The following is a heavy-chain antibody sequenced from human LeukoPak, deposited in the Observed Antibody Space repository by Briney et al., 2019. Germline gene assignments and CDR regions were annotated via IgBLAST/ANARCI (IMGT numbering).Heavy chain of an antibody. V-gene: IGHV1-69*13. J-gene: IGHJ5*02. D-gene: IGHD6-13*01. Sequence: SVKVSCKASGGTFSSYAISWVRQAPGQGLEWMGGIIPIFGTANYAQKFQGRVTITADESTSTAYMELSSLRSEDTAVYYCARDSGPIAAAGPNWFDPWGQGTLVTVSS. CDR3: ARDSGPIAAAGPNWFDP. CDR1: GGTFSSYA. CDR2: IIPIFGTA.